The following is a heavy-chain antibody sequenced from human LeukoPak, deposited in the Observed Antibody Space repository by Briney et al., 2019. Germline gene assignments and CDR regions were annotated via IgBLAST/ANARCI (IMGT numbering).Heavy chain of an antibody. J-gene: IGHJ5*02. CDR3: ASSPSGSYLNWFDP. V-gene: IGHV1-69*04. CDR1: GGTFSSYA. Sequence: SVKVSCKASGGTFSSYAISWVRQAPGQGLEWMGRIIPILGVANYAQKFQGRVTITADKSTSTAYMELSSLRSEDTAVYYCASSPSGSYLNWFDPWGQGTLVTVSS. D-gene: IGHD1-26*01. CDR2: IIPILGVA.